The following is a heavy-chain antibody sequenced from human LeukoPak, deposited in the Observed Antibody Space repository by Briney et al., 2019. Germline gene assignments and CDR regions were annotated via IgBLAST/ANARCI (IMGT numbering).Heavy chain of an antibody. CDR3: ARERAARDEIDAFDI. CDR2: INPNSGGT. CDR1: GYTFTGYY. V-gene: IGHV1-2*02. J-gene: IGHJ3*02. Sequence: ASVKVSCKASGYTFTGYYMHWVRQAPGQGLEWMGWINPNSGGTNYAQKFQGRVTMTRDTSISTAYMELSRLRSDDTAVYYCARERAARDEIDAFDIWGQGTMLTVSS. D-gene: IGHD6-6*01.